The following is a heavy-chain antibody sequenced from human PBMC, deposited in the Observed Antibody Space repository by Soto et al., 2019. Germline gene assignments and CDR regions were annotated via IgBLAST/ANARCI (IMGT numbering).Heavy chain of an antibody. CDR2: ISYDGSNK. V-gene: IGHV3-30*18. J-gene: IGHJ4*02. Sequence: QVQLLESAGGVVQPGRSLRLSCAASGFTFSSYGMHWICQAPGKGLEWVAVISYDGSNKYYADSVKGRFTISRDNSKNTLYLQMNSLRAEDTAVYYCAKSSSSGWYYFDYWGQGTLVTVSS. CDR1: GFTFSSYG. CDR3: AKSSSSGWYYFDY. D-gene: IGHD6-19*01.